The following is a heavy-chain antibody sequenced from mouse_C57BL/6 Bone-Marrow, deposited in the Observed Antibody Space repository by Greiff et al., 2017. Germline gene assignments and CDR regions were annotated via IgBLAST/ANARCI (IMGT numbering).Heavy chain of an antibody. J-gene: IGHJ1*03. CDR2: ISYDGSN. CDR1: GYSITSGYY. V-gene: IGHV3-6*01. D-gene: IGHD2-1*01. Sequence: EVKLMESGPGLVKPSQSLSLTCSVTGYSITSGYYWNWIRQFPGNKLEWMGYISYDGSNNYNPSLKNRISITRDTSKNPLFLKLNSVTTEDTATYYCARGRTILLCQPYYIDVWGTGTTVTVSS. CDR3: ARGRTILLCQPYYIDV.